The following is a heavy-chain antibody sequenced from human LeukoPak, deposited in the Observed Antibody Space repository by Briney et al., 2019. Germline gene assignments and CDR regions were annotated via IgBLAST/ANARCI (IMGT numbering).Heavy chain of an antibody. V-gene: IGHV3-11*06. CDR2: ISSSSSYI. D-gene: IGHD4-17*01. CDR1: GFTFSDYY. J-gene: IGHJ6*03. CDR3: ARAAVSYYYYYYMDV. Sequence: GGSLRLSCAASGFTFSDYYMSWIRQAPGKGLEWVSYISSSSSYIYYADSVKGRFTISRDNAKNSLYLQMNSLRAEDTAVYYCARAAVSYYYYYYMDVWGKGTTVTVSS.